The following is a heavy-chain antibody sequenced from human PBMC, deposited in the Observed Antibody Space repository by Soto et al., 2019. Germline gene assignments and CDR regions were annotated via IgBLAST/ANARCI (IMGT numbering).Heavy chain of an antibody. V-gene: IGHV3-21*01. J-gene: IGHJ4*02. CDR2: INGRGNYI. Sequence: AGGSLSLSCAASGFTFSSYGMHWVRQAPGKGLEWVSSINGRGNYIYYAESVKGRFTISRDNAKNSLYLQMDRLRAEDTALYYCVREDGKVGTNSAFDYWGLGALVTVSS. D-gene: IGHD1-26*01. CDR1: GFTFSSYG. CDR3: VREDGKVGTNSAFDY.